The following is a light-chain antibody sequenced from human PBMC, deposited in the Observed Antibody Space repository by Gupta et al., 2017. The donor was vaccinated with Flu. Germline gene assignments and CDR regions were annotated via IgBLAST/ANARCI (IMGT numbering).Light chain of an antibody. J-gene: IGKJ3*01. Sequence: FQAPLSGSQGERVVLSCRASQSVGPNVAWYQQRPGEAPRLRIYGAIHRDVDIPARFSGSGSGTEFTLIISRLQSEDFAVYYCEQYTNWPLVGPGTRVDIK. CDR3: EQYTNWPL. V-gene: IGKV3-15*01. CDR2: GAI. CDR1: QSVGPN.